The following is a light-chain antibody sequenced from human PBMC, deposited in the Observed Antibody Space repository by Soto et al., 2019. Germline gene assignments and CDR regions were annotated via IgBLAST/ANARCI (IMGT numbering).Light chain of an antibody. Sequence: QSALTQPASVSGSPGQSITISCTGTSSDVGAYNYVSWYQQHPGKAPKLMIYEVNSRPSGVSNRFSGSKSGITASLTISGLQAEDEADYYCSSYASTSTALFGTGTKVTVL. CDR3: SSYASTSTAL. CDR1: SSDVGAYNY. CDR2: EVN. J-gene: IGLJ1*01. V-gene: IGLV2-14*01.